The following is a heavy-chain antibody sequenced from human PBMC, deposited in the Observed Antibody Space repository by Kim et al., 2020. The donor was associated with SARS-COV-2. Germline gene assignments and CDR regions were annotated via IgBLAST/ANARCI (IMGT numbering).Heavy chain of an antibody. Sequence: SETLSLTCAVYGGSFSGYYWSWIRQPPGKGLEWIGEINHSGSTNYNPSLKSRVTISVDTSKNQFSLKLSSVTAADTAVYYCARTRRSSSWYVYWGQGTLVTVSS. D-gene: IGHD6-13*01. CDR3: ARTRRSSSWYVY. CDR1: GGSFSGYY. V-gene: IGHV4-34*01. J-gene: IGHJ4*02. CDR2: INHSGST.